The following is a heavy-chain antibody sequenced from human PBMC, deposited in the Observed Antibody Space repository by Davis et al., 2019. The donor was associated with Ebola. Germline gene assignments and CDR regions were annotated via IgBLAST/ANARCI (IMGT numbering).Heavy chain of an antibody. CDR1: GGSFSSSSYY. J-gene: IGHJ4*02. D-gene: IGHD6-13*01. CDR3: ARNLGIATTD. V-gene: IGHV4-39*01. CDR2: IYYSGST. Sequence: MPSETLSLTCTVSGGSFSSSSYYWGWIRQPPGKGLEWIGSIYYSGSTYYNPSLKSRVTISVDTSKNQFSLKLSSVTAADTAVYYCARNLGIATTDWGQGTQVTVSS.